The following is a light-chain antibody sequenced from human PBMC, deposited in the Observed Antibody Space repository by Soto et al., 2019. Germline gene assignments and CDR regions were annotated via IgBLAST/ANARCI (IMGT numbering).Light chain of an antibody. CDR1: SSDVGSYNL. CDR3: CSYAGSSTYV. CDR2: EGS. Sequence: QSALTQPASVSGSPGQSITISCTGTSSDVGSYNLVSWYQQHPGKAHKLMIYEGSKRPSGVSNRFSGSKSGNTASLTISGLQAGDEADYYCCSYAGSSTYVFGTGTKVTVL. J-gene: IGLJ1*01. V-gene: IGLV2-23*01.